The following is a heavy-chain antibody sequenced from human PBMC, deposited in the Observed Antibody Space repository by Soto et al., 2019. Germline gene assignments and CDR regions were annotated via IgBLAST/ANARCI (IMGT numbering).Heavy chain of an antibody. CDR3: ARGHSDGYYYGMDV. CDR2: IGTAGDT. V-gene: IGHV3-13*04. J-gene: IGHJ6*02. Sequence: EVQLVESGGGLVQPGGSLRLSCAASGFTFSSYDMHWVRQATGKGLEWVSAIGTAGDTYYPGSVKGRFTISRENAKNSLYLQMNGLRAGDTAVYYCARGHSDGYYYGMDVWGQGTTVTVSS. CDR1: GFTFSSYD. D-gene: IGHD2-15*01.